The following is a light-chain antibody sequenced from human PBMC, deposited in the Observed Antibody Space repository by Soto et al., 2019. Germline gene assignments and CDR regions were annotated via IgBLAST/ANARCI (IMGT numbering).Light chain of an antibody. CDR3: QQYGYSPIT. CDR1: PSVTNF. J-gene: IGKJ5*01. CDR2: AAS. Sequence: IELTQSPDPLSLSPGERATLSCRASPSVTNFLAWYQQKPGRAPRLLIYAASSRATGSPDRFSGGGSGTDFTLTISILEPEDFAVYYCQQYGYSPITFGQGTRLEIK. V-gene: IGKV3-20*01.